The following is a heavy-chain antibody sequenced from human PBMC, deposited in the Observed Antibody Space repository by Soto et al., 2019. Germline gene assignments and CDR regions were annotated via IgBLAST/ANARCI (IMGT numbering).Heavy chain of an antibody. CDR1: GYTFTSYG. CDR3: ARESVSANMYYYYGMDV. Sequence: QVQLVQSGAEVKKPGASVKVSCKASGYTFTSYGISWVRQAPGQGLECMGWISAYNGNTNYAQKLQGRVTMTTNTSTSTEYMEMRSFRSDDTAVYYSARESVSANMYYYYGMDVWGQGTTVTVSS. J-gene: IGHJ6*02. V-gene: IGHV1-18*01. CDR2: ISAYNGNT.